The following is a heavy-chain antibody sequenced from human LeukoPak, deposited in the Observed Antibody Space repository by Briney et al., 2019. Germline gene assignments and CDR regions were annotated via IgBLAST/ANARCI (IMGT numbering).Heavy chain of an antibody. V-gene: IGHV3-21*01. CDR2: ISSSSSYI. CDR1: GFTFSSYS. Sequence: GSLRLSCAASGFTFSSYSMNWVRQAPGKGLEWVSSISSSSSYIYYADSVKGRFTISRDNAKNSLYLQMNSLRAEDTAVYYCARGSGSYYPYFDYWGQGTLVTASS. J-gene: IGHJ4*02. D-gene: IGHD1-26*01. CDR3: ARGSGSYYPYFDY.